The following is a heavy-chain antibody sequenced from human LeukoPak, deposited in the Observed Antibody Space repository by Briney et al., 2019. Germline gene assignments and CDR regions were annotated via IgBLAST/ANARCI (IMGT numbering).Heavy chain of an antibody. D-gene: IGHD3-10*01. CDR1: GFTFSSYA. CDR2: ISYDGSNK. CDR3: ARDRFGSGTYSTYMDV. V-gene: IGHV3-30*04. J-gene: IGHJ6*03. Sequence: PGGSLRLSCAASGFTFSSYAMHWVRQAPGKGLEWVAVISYDGSNKYYADSVRGRFTISRDDSKNTLYLQMNNLRADDTAVYYCARDRFGSGTYSTYMDVWGKGTTVTVSS.